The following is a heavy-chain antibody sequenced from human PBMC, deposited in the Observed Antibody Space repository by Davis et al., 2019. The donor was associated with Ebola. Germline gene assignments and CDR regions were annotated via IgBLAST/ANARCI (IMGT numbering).Heavy chain of an antibody. J-gene: IGHJ4*02. D-gene: IGHD3-10*01. CDR1: GFSVSDNY. CDR2: IYNVYTM. Sequence: GESLKISCEASGFSVSDNYMNWVRQAPGKGLEWVSVIYNVYTMYYADSVKGRFTISRDNAKSTLFLQMNSLRAEDTAVYYCARDGENYSDLDYWGQGTLVTVSS. V-gene: IGHV3-53*01. CDR3: ARDGENYSDLDY.